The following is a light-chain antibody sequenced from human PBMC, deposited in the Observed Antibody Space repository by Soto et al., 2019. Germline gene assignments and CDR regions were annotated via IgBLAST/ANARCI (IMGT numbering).Light chain of an antibody. CDR2: GES. CDR3: QQYGSSQYT. Sequence: EIVLTQSPGTLSLSPGERATLSCRASQSVSSSDLAWYQQKPGQAPRLLIYGESSRATGIPDRFSGSGYGTDFTLTISRLEPADFAVYYCQQYGSSQYTFGQGTKLEIK. V-gene: IGKV3-20*01. J-gene: IGKJ2*01. CDR1: QSVSSSD.